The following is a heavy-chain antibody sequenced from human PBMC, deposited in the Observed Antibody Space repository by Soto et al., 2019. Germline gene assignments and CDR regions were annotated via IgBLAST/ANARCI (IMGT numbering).Heavy chain of an antibody. Sequence: ASVKVSCKASGYTFTGYYMHWVRRAPGQGLEWMGWINPNSGGTNYAQKFQGRVTMTRDTSISTAYMELSRLSSDDTAFYYCATSSDWSPLLDYWGQGTLVTVSS. CDR3: ATSSDWSPLLDY. V-gene: IGHV1-2*02. CDR1: GYTFTGYY. J-gene: IGHJ4*02. D-gene: IGHD6-19*01. CDR2: INPNSGGT.